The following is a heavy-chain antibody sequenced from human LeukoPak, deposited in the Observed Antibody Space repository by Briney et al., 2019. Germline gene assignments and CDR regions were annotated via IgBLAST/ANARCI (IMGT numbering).Heavy chain of an antibody. CDR2: LSYDGQIK. Sequence: GGSLRLSCAASGFTFSTYGMHWVRHTPGKGLEWVAVLSYDGQIKYYADSVKGRFTISRDNSKNTLYLQMNSLRAEDTAVYYCAKVGDYYDSSGYYLEDDAFDIWGQGTMVTVSS. CDR1: GFTFSTYG. CDR3: AKVGDYYDSSGYYLEDDAFDI. D-gene: IGHD3-22*01. J-gene: IGHJ3*02. V-gene: IGHV3-33*05.